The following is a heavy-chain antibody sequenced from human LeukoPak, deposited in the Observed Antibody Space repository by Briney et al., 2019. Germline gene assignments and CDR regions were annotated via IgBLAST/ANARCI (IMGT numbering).Heavy chain of an antibody. Sequence: GGSLRLSCAASGFTFSSYVMSWVRLASGKGLECVSAMSGSGDSTYYADSVKGRFTISRDNSKNTLYLQMNSLRAEDTAVYYCAARSGSKDYWGQGTLVTVSS. D-gene: IGHD3-22*01. CDR1: GFTFSSYV. V-gene: IGHV3-23*01. CDR2: MSGSGDST. CDR3: AARSGSKDY. J-gene: IGHJ4*02.